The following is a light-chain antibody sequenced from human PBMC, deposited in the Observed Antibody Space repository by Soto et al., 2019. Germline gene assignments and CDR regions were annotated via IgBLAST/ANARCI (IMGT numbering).Light chain of an antibody. J-gene: IGKJ5*01. CDR2: GAS. CDR3: QQYGSSPKIT. V-gene: IGKV3-20*01. CDR1: QSVSSSY. Sequence: SPGTLSLSPGERATLSCRASQSVSSSYLAWYQQKPGQAPRLLIYGASSRATGIPDRFSGSGSGTGFTLTISRLEPEDFAVYYCQQYGSSPKITFGQGTRLEIK.